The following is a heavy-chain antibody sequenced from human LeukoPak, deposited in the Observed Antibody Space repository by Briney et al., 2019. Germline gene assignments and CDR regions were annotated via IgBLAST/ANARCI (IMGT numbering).Heavy chain of an antibody. CDR1: GGSISSSSYY. V-gene: IGHV4-39*01. Sequence: SETLPLTCTVSGGSISSSSYYWGWIRQPPGKGLEWIGSIYYSGSTYYNPSLKSRVTIFVDTSKNQFSLKLSSVTAADTAVYYCARRPSALYGDPNPEDYWGQGTLVTVSS. J-gene: IGHJ4*02. CDR2: IYYSGST. CDR3: ARRPSALYGDPNPEDY. D-gene: IGHD4-17*01.